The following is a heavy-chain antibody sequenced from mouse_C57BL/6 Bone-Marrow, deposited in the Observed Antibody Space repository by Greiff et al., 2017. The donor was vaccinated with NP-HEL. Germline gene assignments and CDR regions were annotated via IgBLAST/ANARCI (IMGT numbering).Heavy chain of an antibody. V-gene: IGHV5-4*01. J-gene: IGHJ1*03. CDR3: ARETPYYGSSYGYFDV. Sequence: EVHLVESGGGLVKPGGSLKLSCAASGFTFSSYAMSWVRQTPEKRLEWVATISDGGSYTYYPDNVKGRFPIYRDNAKNNLYLQMSHLKSEDTAMYYCARETPYYGSSYGYFDVWGTGTTVTVSS. CDR1: GFTFSSYA. D-gene: IGHD1-1*01. CDR2: ISDGGSYT.